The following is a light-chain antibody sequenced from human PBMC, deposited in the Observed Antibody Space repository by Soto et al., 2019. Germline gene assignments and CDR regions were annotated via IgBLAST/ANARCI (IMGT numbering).Light chain of an antibody. Sequence: FTQSPGTLSLSPGERATLSCRASPSVSNNYLAWYQQQPGQAPRLRIYGASNRATGIPDRFSGSGSGTDFTLTITSLEPEDFAVDYGQQYGGSHRKFGQGTKVEIK. CDR1: PSVSNNY. CDR3: QQYGGSHRK. CDR2: GAS. V-gene: IGKV3-20*01. J-gene: IGKJ1*01.